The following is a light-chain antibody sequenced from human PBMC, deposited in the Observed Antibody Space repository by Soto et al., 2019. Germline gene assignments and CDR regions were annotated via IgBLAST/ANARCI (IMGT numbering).Light chain of an antibody. J-gene: IGKJ1*01. Sequence: EIVLTQSPGTLSLSPGERTTLSCRASQSISSSYLAWYQQKPGQAPRLLVYGASSRATGIPDRFSGSGSGTDLTLTISRLEPEDVALYYCQQYSSTFWTLGQGTKVEIK. CDR3: QQYSSTFWT. CDR1: QSISSSY. V-gene: IGKV3-20*01. CDR2: GAS.